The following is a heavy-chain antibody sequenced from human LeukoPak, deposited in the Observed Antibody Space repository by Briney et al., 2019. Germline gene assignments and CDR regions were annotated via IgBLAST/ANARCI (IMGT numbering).Heavy chain of an antibody. Sequence: SETLSLTCAVYGGSFSGYYWSWIRQPPGKGLEWIREINHSGSTNYNPSLKSRVIMSVDTSKNQFSLKLSSVTAADTAVYYCARDLSGYCSGGSCYGIDAFDIWGQGTMVTVSS. CDR3: ARDLSGYCSGGSCYGIDAFDI. V-gene: IGHV4-34*01. CDR1: GGSFSGYY. J-gene: IGHJ3*02. CDR2: INHSGST. D-gene: IGHD2-15*01.